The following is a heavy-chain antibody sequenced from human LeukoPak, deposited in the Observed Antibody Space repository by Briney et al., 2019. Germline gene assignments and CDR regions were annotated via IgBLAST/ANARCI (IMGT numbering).Heavy chain of an antibody. D-gene: IGHD4-17*01. Sequence: ASVKVSCKASGYTFTNYYMHWVRQAPGQGLEWMVIINPSGGSTSSAQKFQGRVTMTRDTSTNTVYMELRSLTSEDMAMYYCATAVTPYGCFDPWGQGTLVTVSS. V-gene: IGHV1-46*01. CDR2: INPSGGST. CDR3: ATAVTPYGCFDP. CDR1: GYTFTNYY. J-gene: IGHJ5*02.